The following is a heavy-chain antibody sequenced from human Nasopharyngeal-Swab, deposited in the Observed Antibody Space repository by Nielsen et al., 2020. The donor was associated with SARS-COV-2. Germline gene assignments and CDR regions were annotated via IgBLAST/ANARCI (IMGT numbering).Heavy chain of an antibody. CDR1: GGSFSSYY. J-gene: IGHJ4*02. CDR2: INHSGST. V-gene: IGHV4-34*01. CDR3: ATTGYSSVYYVH. D-gene: IGHD6-25*01. Sequence: GSLRFSCGVYGGSFSSYYWSWIRQPPGKGLEWIGEINHSGSTNYNPSLEGRVTLSVDTSKNQFSLNLISVTAADTAVYYCATTGYSSVYYVHWGQGVLVTVSS.